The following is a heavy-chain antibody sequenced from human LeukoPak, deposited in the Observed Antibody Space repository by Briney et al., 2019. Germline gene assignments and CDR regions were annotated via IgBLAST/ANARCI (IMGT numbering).Heavy chain of an antibody. CDR1: GGSISRYD. D-gene: IGHD1-1*01. J-gene: IGHJ6*03. CDR3: ARHGLEPTSFYYYMDV. CDR2: ISYSGST. V-gene: IGHV4-59*08. Sequence: PAETLSLTCTLSGGSISRYDWSWIRQPPGKGLEWIGYISYSGSTNYNPSLKSRVTISVDTSKNQFSLKVSSVTAADTAVYYCARHGLEPTSFYYYMDVWGKGTTVTVSS.